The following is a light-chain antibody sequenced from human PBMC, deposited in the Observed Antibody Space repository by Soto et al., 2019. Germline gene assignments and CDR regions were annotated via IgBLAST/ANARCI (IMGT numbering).Light chain of an antibody. Sequence: QSVLTQPPSASGTPGQRVTMSCSGSRPNIGSNTVNWYQQLPGTAPKVLIYSNDQRPSGVPDRFSGSKSGTSASLGISGLQSEDEADYYCAAWDDSLKVVVFGGGTKLTVL. CDR3: AAWDDSLKVVV. CDR1: RPNIGSNT. CDR2: SND. J-gene: IGLJ2*01. V-gene: IGLV1-44*01.